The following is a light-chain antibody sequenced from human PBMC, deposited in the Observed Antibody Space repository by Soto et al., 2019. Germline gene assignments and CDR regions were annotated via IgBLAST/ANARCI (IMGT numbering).Light chain of an antibody. J-gene: IGKJ3*01. CDR3: QQYNRWPFT. CDR2: GAS. CDR1: QSVSSN. V-gene: IGKV3-15*01. Sequence: EIVMTQSPATLSVSPGERATLSCRASQSVSSNLAWYQQKPGQAPRLLIYGASTRATGITARFSGSGSGTEFTLTISSLQSEDFAVHYCQQYNRWPFTFGPGTRVDI.